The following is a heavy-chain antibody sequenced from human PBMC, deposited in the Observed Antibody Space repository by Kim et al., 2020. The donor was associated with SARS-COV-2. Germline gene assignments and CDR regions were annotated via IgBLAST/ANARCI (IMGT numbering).Heavy chain of an antibody. D-gene: IGHD5-18*01. J-gene: IGHJ4*02. CDR3: AKDRKYSYGWGFRY. Sequence: ADSVKGRFTISRDNSKNTLYLQMNSLRAEDTAVYYCAKDRKYSYGWGFRYWGQGTLVTVSS. V-gene: IGHV3-23*01.